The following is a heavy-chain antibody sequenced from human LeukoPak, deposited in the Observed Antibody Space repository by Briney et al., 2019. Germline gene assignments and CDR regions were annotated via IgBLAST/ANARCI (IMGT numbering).Heavy chain of an antibody. CDR1: GGTFSSYA. J-gene: IGHJ4*02. V-gene: IGHV1-69*06. Sequence: ASVKVSCKASGGTFSSYAISWVRQAPGQGLEWMGGIIPIFGTANYAQKFQGRVTITADKSTSTAYMELSSLRSEDTAVYYCARSLPITIFGVVIPGHYFDYWGQGTLVTASS. D-gene: IGHD3-3*01. CDR2: IIPIFGTA. CDR3: ARSLPITIFGVVIPGHYFDY.